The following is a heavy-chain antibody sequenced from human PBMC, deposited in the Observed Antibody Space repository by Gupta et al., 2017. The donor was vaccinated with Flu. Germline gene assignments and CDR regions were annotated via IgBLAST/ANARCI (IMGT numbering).Heavy chain of an antibody. V-gene: IGHV4-34*01. CDR2: INHSGST. Sequence: QVQLQQWGAGLLKPSETLSLTCAVYGGSFSGYYWSWIRQPPGKGLEWIGEINHSGSTNYNPSLKSRVTISVDTSKNQFSLKLSSVTAADTAVYYCARGKVRGYSYGFLYYYGMDVWGQGTTVTVSS. CDR3: ARGKVRGYSYGFLYYYGMDV. D-gene: IGHD5-18*01. J-gene: IGHJ6*02. CDR1: GGSFSGYY.